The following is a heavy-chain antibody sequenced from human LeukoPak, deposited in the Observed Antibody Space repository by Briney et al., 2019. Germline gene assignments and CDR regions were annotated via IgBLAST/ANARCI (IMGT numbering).Heavy chain of an antibody. CDR2: ISWNSGSI. V-gene: IGHV3-9*01. D-gene: IGHD6-13*01. Sequence: GGSLRLSCAASGFTFDDYAMHWVRQAPGKGLEWVSGISWNSGSIGYADSVKGRFTISRDSAKNSLYLQMNSLRAEDTALYYCAKDGEAAAGPFDYWGQGTLVTVSS. CDR3: AKDGEAAAGPFDY. J-gene: IGHJ4*02. CDR1: GFTFDDYA.